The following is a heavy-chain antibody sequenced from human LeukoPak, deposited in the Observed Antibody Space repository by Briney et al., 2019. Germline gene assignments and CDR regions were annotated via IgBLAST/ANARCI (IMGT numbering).Heavy chain of an antibody. CDR3: ARDPAGGYQLLRPYYSNAFDI. CDR2: IYSSGST. V-gene: IGHV4-4*07. CDR1: GLSLSSYY. J-gene: IGHJ3*02. D-gene: IGHD2-2*01. Sequence: SETLSLTCTGSGLSLSSYYLSWIRQPAGKGLEWIGRIYSSGSTNYNPSLKSRVTMSVDTSKNQFSLKLSSVTAADTAVYYCARDPAGGYQLLRPYYSNAFDIWGQGTMVTVSS.